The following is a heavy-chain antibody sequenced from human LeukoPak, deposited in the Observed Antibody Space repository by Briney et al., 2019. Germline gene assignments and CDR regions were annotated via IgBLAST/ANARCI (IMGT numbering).Heavy chain of an antibody. Sequence: GGSLRLSCAASGFTFTSYSVNWVRQAPGKGLEWVSTISGGGGSTYYADSVKGRFTISRDNSKNTLYLQVNSLRAEDTAVYYCAKGGKWDVTPFDYWGQGTLVTVSS. D-gene: IGHD1-26*01. J-gene: IGHJ4*02. CDR1: GFTFTSYS. CDR3: AKGGKWDVTPFDY. CDR2: ISGGGGST. V-gene: IGHV3-23*01.